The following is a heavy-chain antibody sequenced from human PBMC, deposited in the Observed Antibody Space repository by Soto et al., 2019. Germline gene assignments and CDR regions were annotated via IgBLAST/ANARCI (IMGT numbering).Heavy chain of an antibody. CDR1: GGTFSSYA. V-gene: IGHV1-69*13. D-gene: IGHD2-2*01. CDR2: IIPIFGTA. J-gene: IGHJ6*02. CDR3: ARDKWGYCSSTSCYDYYYYGMDV. Sequence: ASVKVSCKASGGTFSSYAISWVRQAPGQGLEWMGGIIPIFGTANYAQKFQGRVTITADESTSTAYMELSSLRSEDTAVYYCARDKWGYCSSTSCYDYYYYGMDVWGQGTTVTVSS.